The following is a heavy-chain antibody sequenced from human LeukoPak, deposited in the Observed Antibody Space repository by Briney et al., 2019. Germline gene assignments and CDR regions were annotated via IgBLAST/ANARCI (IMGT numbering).Heavy chain of an antibody. CDR2: INSDGSST. J-gene: IGHJ4*02. CDR1: GFTFSSYW. CDR3: ARVLCGIQLWD. V-gene: IGHV3-74*01. Sequence: GGSLRLSCAASGFTFSSYWMHWVRQAPGEGLVWVSRINSDGSSTSYADSVKGRFTISRDNAKNTLYLQMNSLRAEDTAVYYCARVLCGIQLWDWGQGTLVTVSS. D-gene: IGHD5-18*01.